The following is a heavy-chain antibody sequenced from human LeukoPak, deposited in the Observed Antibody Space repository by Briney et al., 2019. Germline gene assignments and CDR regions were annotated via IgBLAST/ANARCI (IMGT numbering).Heavy chain of an antibody. V-gene: IGHV3-11*06. CDR3: ARDGSKRDY. J-gene: IGHJ4*02. D-gene: IGHD2-15*01. CDR1: GFTFSVYY. CDR2: ISSSSSYS. Sequence: GGSLRLSCAASGFTFSVYYMSWIRQAPGKGLEWISYISSSSSYSVYADSVKGRFTISRDNAKNSLYLEMNSLRADDTAVYYCARDGSKRDYWGQGALVIVSS.